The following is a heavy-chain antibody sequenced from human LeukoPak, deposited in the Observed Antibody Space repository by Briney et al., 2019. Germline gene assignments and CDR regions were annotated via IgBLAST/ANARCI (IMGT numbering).Heavy chain of an antibody. J-gene: IGHJ3*02. CDR2: IIPIFGTA. CDR1: GGTFSSYA. V-gene: IGHV1-69*13. Sequence: ASVKVSCKASGGTFSSYAISWVRQAPAQGLEWMGGIIPIFGTANYAQKFQGRVTITADESTSTAYMELSSLRSEDTAVYYCARGELLHAFDIWGQGTMVTVSS. D-gene: IGHD1-26*01. CDR3: ARGELLHAFDI.